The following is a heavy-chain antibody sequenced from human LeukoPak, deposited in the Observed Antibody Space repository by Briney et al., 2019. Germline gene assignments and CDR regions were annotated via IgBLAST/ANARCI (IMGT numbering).Heavy chain of an antibody. CDR3: ARRTVVVPAANDY. CDR2: INPNSGGT. CDR1: GYTFTGYY. V-gene: IGHV1-2*02. J-gene: IGHJ4*02. Sequence: ASVKVSCKASGYTFTGYYMHWVRQAPGQGLEWMGWINPNSGGTNYAQKFQGRVTMTRDTSISTAYMELSRLRSDDTAVYYCARRTVVVPAANDYWGQGTLVTVSS. D-gene: IGHD2-2*01.